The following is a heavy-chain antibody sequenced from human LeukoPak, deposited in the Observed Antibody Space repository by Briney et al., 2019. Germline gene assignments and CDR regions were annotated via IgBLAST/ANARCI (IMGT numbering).Heavy chain of an antibody. CDR2: INGYGSST. Sequence: GGSLRLSCAASGITFSNYWMHWVRPAPGKGLVWVARINGYGSSTNYADSVGGRFTISRDNAKNTLYLQMSSLRAEDTAVYYCATRRDGYNLRFDYFDCWGQGTLVTVSS. CDR1: GITFSNYW. V-gene: IGHV3-74*01. CDR3: ATRRDGYNLRFDYFDC. D-gene: IGHD5-24*01. J-gene: IGHJ4*02.